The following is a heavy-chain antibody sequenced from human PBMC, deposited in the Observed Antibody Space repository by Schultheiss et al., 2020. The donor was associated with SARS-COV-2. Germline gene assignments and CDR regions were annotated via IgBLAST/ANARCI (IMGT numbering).Heavy chain of an antibody. CDR1: GFTFSDYY. V-gene: IGHV3-73*01. CDR2: IRSKANSYAT. D-gene: IGHD6-19*01. J-gene: IGHJ4*02. Sequence: GGSLRLSCAASGFTFSDYYMSWIRQAPGKGLEWVGRIRSKANSYATAYAASVKGRFTISRDDSKNTLYLQMNSLRAEDTAVYYCAKQPNEYSSGWVTWDFDYWGQGTLVTVSS. CDR3: AKQPNEYSSGWVTWDFDY.